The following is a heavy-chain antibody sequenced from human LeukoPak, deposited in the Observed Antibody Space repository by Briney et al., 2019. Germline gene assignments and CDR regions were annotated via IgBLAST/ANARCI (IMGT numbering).Heavy chain of an antibody. CDR1: GYTFTSYG. CDR3: ARSPPHNIAVAGTGFDY. Sequence: ASVKVSCKASGYTFTSYGISWVRQAPGQGLEWMGWISAYNGNTNYARKLQGRVTMTTDTSTSTAYMELRSLRSDDTAVYYCARSPPHNIAVAGTGFDYWGQGTLVTVSS. D-gene: IGHD6-19*01. V-gene: IGHV1-18*01. J-gene: IGHJ4*02. CDR2: ISAYNGNT.